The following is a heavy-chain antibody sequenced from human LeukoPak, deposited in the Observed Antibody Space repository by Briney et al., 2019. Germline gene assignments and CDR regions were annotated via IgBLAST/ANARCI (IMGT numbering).Heavy chain of an antibody. D-gene: IGHD6-19*01. J-gene: IGHJ4*02. Sequence: MTSETLSLTCAVSGGSISSGGYSWSWIRQPPGKGLEWIGYIYHSGSTYYNPSLKSRVTISVDRSKNQFSLKLSSVTAADTAVYYCARHKFSSGSWYFDYWGQGTLVTVSS. CDR3: ARHKFSSGSWYFDY. CDR1: GGSISSGGYS. V-gene: IGHV4-30-2*01. CDR2: IYHSGST.